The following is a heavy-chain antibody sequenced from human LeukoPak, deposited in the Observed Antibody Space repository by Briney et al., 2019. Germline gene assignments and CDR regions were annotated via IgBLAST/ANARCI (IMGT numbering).Heavy chain of an antibody. Sequence: GGSLRLSCAASGFTFSSYEMNWVRQAPGKGLEWVSYISSSGSTIYYADSVKGRFTISRGNAKNSLYLQMNSLRAEDTAVYYCARETYYYDSSGYYYFDYWGQGTLVTVSS. CDR1: GFTFSSYE. CDR2: ISSSGSTI. D-gene: IGHD3-22*01. J-gene: IGHJ4*02. V-gene: IGHV3-48*03. CDR3: ARETYYYDSSGYYYFDY.